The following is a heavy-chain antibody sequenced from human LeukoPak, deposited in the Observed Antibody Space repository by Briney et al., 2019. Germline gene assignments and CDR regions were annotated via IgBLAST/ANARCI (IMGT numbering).Heavy chain of an antibody. D-gene: IGHD5-18*01. V-gene: IGHV4-59*01. CDR3: ARRKGYSYGFWVFDY. CDR1: GGSISSYY. J-gene: IGHJ4*02. Sequence: PSETLSLTCTVSGGSISSYYWSWIRQPAGKGLEWIGYIYYSGSTNYNPSLKSRVTISVDTSKNQFSLKLSSVTAADTAVYYCARRKGYSYGFWVFDYWGQGTLVTVSS. CDR2: IYYSGST.